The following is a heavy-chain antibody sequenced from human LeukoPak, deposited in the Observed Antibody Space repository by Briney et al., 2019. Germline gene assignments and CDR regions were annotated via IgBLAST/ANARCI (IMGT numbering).Heavy chain of an antibody. D-gene: IGHD5-12*01. CDR1: GGSVSSGRYY. J-gene: IGHJ4*02. CDR2: IYDSGST. V-gene: IGHV4-61*01. Sequence: KPSETLSLTCTVSGGSVSSGRYYWSWIRQPPGKGLEWIGYIYDSGSTNYNPSLKSRVTISVDTSKNQFSLKLSSVTAADTAVYYCAREDIVGRGYFDYWGQGTLVTVSS. CDR3: AREDIVGRGYFDY.